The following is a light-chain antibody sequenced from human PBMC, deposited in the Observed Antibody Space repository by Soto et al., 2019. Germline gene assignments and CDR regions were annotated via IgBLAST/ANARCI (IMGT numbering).Light chain of an antibody. V-gene: IGKV3-20*01. J-gene: IGKJ4*01. Sequence: EIVLTQSPGTLSLSPGERATLSCRASQSVSSNYLAWYQQKPGQAPRLLIYGASSRATGIPDRFSGSGSGTDFTLIISRLEPEDFAVYYCQQYGGSSRVTFGGGTKVEIK. CDR2: GAS. CDR3: QQYGGSSRVT. CDR1: QSVSSNY.